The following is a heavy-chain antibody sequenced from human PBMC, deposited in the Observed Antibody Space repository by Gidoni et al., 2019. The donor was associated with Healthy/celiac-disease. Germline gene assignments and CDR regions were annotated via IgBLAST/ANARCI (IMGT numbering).Heavy chain of an antibody. Sequence: QVQLVESGGGVVQPGRSLRLSCAASGFTFRSYAMHWVRQAPGKGLEWGAVISYDGSNKYYADSVKGRFTISRDNSKNTLYLQMNSLRAEDTAVYYCASGYYDSSGYPTPVFDYWGQGTLVTVSS. V-gene: IGHV3-30*04. CDR2: ISYDGSNK. D-gene: IGHD3-22*01. CDR3: ASGYYDSSGYPTPVFDY. CDR1: GFTFRSYA. J-gene: IGHJ4*02.